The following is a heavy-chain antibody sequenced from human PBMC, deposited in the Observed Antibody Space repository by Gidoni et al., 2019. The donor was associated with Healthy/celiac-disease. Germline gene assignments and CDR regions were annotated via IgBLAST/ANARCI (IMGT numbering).Heavy chain of an antibody. CDR3: AREIGDYGGNSPNYYYYYYGMDV. CDR1: GFTFSSHS. V-gene: IGHV3-21*01. D-gene: IGHD4-17*01. CDR2: ISSSSSYI. Sequence: EVQLVESGGGLVKPGGSLRLSCAASGFTFSSHSMHWVRQAPGKGLEWVSSISSSSSYIYYADSVKGRFTISRDNAKNSLYLQMNSLRAEDTAVYYCAREIGDYGGNSPNYYYYYYGMDVWGQGTTVTVSS. J-gene: IGHJ6*02.